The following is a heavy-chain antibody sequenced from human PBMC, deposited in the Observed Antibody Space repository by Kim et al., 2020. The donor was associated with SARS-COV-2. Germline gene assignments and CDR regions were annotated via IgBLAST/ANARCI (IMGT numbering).Heavy chain of an antibody. V-gene: IGHV1-2*02. CDR2: INCKTGVT. D-gene: IGHD2-2*03. CDR1: GYTFSDYH. J-gene: IGHJ4*02. Sequence: ASVKVSCKASGYTFSDYHIHWVRQAPGHGLEWMAWINCKTGVTEYAQMFQGRITVTRDTSISTAYMDVSGLMSDDTAVYFCATWIPVPTGRVPYWGQGTLVTVSS. CDR3: ATWIPVPTGRVPY.